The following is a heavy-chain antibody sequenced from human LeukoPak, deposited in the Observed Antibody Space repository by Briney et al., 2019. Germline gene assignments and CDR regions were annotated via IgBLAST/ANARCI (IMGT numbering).Heavy chain of an antibody. Sequence: GASVKVSCKASGGTFTSYAISWVRQAPGQGLEWMGGIIPIFGTANYAQKFQGRVTITTDESTSTAYMELSSLRFEDTAVYYCARHRRLQPMAVFDYWGQGTLVTVSS. CDR3: ARHRRLQPMAVFDY. J-gene: IGHJ4*02. CDR1: GGTFTSYA. D-gene: IGHD4-11*01. CDR2: IIPIFGTA. V-gene: IGHV1-69*05.